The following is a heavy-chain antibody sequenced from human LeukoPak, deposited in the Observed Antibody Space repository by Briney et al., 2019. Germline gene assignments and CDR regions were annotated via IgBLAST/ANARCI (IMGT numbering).Heavy chain of an antibody. J-gene: IGHJ4*02. D-gene: IGHD3-9*01. V-gene: IGHV3-21*01. CDR1: GFTFSSYS. CDR2: ISSSSSYI. CDR3: ARDWYDILTGYHAALGY. Sequence: GGSLRLSCAASGFTFSSYSMNWVRQAPGKGLEWVSSISSSSSYIYYADSVKGRFTVSRDNAKNSLYLQMNSLRAEDTAVYYCARDWYDILTGYHAALGYWGQGTLVTVSS.